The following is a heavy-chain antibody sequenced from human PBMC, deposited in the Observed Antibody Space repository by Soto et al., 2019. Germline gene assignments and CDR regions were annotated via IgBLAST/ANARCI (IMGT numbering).Heavy chain of an antibody. J-gene: IGHJ4*02. D-gene: IGHD2-15*01. CDR1: GFTFSTYA. CDR2: ISYHGSNK. Sequence: QVQLVESGGGVVQPGRSLRLSCAASGFTFSTYAMHWVRQAPGKGLAWVAIISYHGSNKYYADSVKGRFTISSDDPNNTPYLQMNSLRPEDTAVYYCARDLSKYGSAGSCYPDSWGQGTLVTVSS. CDR3: ARDLSKYGSAGSCYPDS. V-gene: IGHV3-30-3*01.